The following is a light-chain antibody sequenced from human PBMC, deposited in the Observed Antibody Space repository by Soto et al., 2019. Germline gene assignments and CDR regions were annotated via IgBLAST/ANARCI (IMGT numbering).Light chain of an antibody. CDR3: MQTLQTPPWT. J-gene: IGKJ1*01. CDR1: QTLLHSNGHNY. CDR2: LGS. V-gene: IGKV2-28*01. Sequence: DVVMTQSPLSLPVIPGEPVSISCRSSQTLLHSNGHNYLDWYLQKPGQSPQLLIYLGSNRASGVPDRFSGSGSGTEFTLKISRVEAKDVGIYYCMQTLQTPPWTFGQGTKVEIK.